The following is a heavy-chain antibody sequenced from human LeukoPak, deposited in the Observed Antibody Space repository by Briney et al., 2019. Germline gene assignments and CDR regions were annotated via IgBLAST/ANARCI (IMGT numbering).Heavy chain of an antibody. CDR3: ARRRSLSLFDI. CDR1: GGSISSYY. J-gene: IGHJ3*02. Sequence: PSETLSLTCTASGGSISSYYWSWFRQPPGKGLEWIGYIYYSGSTNYNPSLKSRVTISVDTSKNQFSLKLSSVTAADTAVYYCARRRSLSLFDIWGQGTMVTVSS. D-gene: IGHD5-24*01. V-gene: IGHV4-59*01. CDR2: IYYSGST.